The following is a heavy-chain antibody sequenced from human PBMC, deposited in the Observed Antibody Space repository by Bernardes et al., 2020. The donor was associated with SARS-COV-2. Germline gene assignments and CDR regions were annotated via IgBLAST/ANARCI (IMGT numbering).Heavy chain of an antibody. J-gene: IGHJ4*02. D-gene: IGHD2-15*01. V-gene: IGHV3-33*08. CDR2: IWYDGSNK. CDR3: ARGGVAATVTFDY. CDR1: GFTFSSYG. Sequence: WGSLRLSCAASGFTFSSYGMHWVRQAPGKGLEWVAVIWYDGSNKYYADSVKGRFTISRDNSKNTLYLQMNSLRAEDTAVYYCARGGVAATVTFDYWGQGTLVTVSS.